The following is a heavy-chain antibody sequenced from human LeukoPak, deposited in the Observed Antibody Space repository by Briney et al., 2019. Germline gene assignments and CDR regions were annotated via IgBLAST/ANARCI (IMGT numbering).Heavy chain of an antibody. CDR1: GGSFSGYY. V-gene: IGHV4-34*01. D-gene: IGHD3-16*02. CDR2: INHSGST. Sequence: KPSETLSLTCAVYGGSFSGYYWSWIRQPPGKGLEWIGEINHSGSTNYSPSLKSRVTISVDTSKNQFSLKLSSVTAADTAVYYCASSTFGGVIVSDAFDIWGQGTMVTVSS. J-gene: IGHJ3*02. CDR3: ASSTFGGVIVSDAFDI.